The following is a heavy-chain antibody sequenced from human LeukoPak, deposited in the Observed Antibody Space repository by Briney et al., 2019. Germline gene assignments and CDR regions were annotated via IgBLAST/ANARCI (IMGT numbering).Heavy chain of an antibody. V-gene: IGHV3-23*01. D-gene: IGHD6-19*01. CDR1: GFTFSSNA. J-gene: IGHJ4*02. CDR2: ISVRGGST. Sequence: GGPLRLSCAASGFTFSSNAMSWVRQAPGKGLEWVSSISVRGGSTYYADSVKGRFTISRDNSKSTLYLQMHSLRAADTAIYYCAKDRDHGGGCPYYFAYWGQGTGDTVSS. CDR3: AKDRDHGGGCPYYFAY.